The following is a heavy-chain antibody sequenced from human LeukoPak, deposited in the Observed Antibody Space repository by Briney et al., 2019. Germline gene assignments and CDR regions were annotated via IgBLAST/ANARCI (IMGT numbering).Heavy chain of an antibody. CDR2: IYPGDSDT. J-gene: IGHJ3*02. Sequence: GESLKISCKGSGYSFTSYWIGWVRQMPGKGLEWMGIIYPGDSDTRHSPSFQGQVTISADKSISTAYLQWSSLKASDTAMYYCARNWNDHDDTFDIWGQGTMVTVSS. V-gene: IGHV5-51*01. CDR1: GYSFTSYW. D-gene: IGHD1-1*01. CDR3: ARNWNDHDDTFDI.